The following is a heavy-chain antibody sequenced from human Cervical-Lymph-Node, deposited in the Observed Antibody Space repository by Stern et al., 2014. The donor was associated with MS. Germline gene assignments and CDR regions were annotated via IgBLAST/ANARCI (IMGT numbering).Heavy chain of an antibody. D-gene: IGHD1-7*01. V-gene: IGHV1-8*02. J-gene: IGHJ4*02. Sequence: VQLVQSGAEVQKPGASVKVSCKASGYTFSNNDIHWVRLATGQGLEWLGWINPNSGDTGIAKRFPGRLTMPRNTSINTAYLELNSLRSEDTAVYYCTRGLRTWGRGTLVTGPS. CDR1: GYTFSNND. CDR2: INPNSGDT. CDR3: TRGLRT.